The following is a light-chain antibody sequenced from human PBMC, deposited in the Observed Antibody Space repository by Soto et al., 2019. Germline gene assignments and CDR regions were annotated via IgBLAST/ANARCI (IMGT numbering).Light chain of an antibody. CDR3: HQYNSYSRT. Sequence: DIQMTQFPSTLSASVGDRVTITCRASHSISSWLAWYQQKPGKAPKLLIYKASSLESGVPSRFSGSGSGTEFTLTISSLQPDDFATYYCHQYNSYSRTFGQGTKVEI. J-gene: IGKJ1*01. V-gene: IGKV1-5*03. CDR1: HSISSW. CDR2: KAS.